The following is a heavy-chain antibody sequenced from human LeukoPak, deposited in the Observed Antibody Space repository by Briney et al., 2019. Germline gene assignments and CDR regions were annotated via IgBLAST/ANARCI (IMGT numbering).Heavy chain of an antibody. Sequence: GGSLRLSCAASGFTFSSYGMHWVRQAPGEGLEWISYISSASTTIYYTDSVEGRFTISRDDAKNSLYLQMHSLRVDDTAVYYCASDSSSWGLFDYWGQGTLVTVSS. V-gene: IGHV3-48*04. D-gene: IGHD6-13*01. CDR1: GFTFSSYG. CDR2: ISSASTTI. J-gene: IGHJ4*02. CDR3: ASDSSSWGLFDY.